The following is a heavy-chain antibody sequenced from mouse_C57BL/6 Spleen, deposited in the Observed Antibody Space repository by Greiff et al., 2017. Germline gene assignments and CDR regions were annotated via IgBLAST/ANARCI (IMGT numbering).Heavy chain of an antibody. V-gene: IGHV1-53*01. CDR1: GYTFTSYW. Sequence: QVQLQQPGTELVKPGASVKLSCKASGYTFTSYWMHWVKQRPGQGLEWIGNINPSNGGTNYNEKFKSKATLTVDKSSSTAYMQLSSLTSEDSAVYYCAREGGIYYGYDEGAMDYWGQGTSVTVSS. D-gene: IGHD2-2*01. CDR3: AREGGIYYGYDEGAMDY. J-gene: IGHJ4*01. CDR2: INPSNGGT.